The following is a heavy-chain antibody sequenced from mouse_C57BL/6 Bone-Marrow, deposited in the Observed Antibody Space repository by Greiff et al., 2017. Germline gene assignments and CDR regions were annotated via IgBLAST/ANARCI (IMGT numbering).Heavy chain of an antibody. V-gene: IGHV1-69*01. CDR3: ARGDRYFDV. CDR2: IDPSDSYT. J-gene: IGHJ1*03. CDR1: GYTFTRYW. Sequence: QVPLQQPGAELVMPGASVKLSCKASGYTFTRYWMHWVKQRPGQGLEWIGEIDPSDSYTNYNQKFKGKSTLTVDKSSSTAYMQLSSLTSEDSAVYYCARGDRYFDVWGTGTTVTVSS.